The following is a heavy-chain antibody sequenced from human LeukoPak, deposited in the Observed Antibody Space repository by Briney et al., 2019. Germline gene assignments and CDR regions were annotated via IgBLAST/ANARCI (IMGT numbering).Heavy chain of an antibody. V-gene: IGHV1-69*05. Sequence: ASVKVSCKASGGTFSSYAISWVRQAPGQGLEWMGGIIPIFGTANYAQKFQGRVTITTDKSTSTAYMELSSLRSEDTAVYYCARPSTSTDSFDIWGQGTMVTVSS. D-gene: IGHD5/OR15-5a*01. J-gene: IGHJ3*02. CDR3: ARPSTSTDSFDI. CDR2: IIPIFGTA. CDR1: GGTFSSYA.